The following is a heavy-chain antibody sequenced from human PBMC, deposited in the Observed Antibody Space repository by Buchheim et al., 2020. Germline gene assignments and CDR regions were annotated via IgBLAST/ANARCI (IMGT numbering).Heavy chain of an antibody. D-gene: IGHD3-3*01. Sequence: EVQLMESGGGLVQPGGSLRLSCAASGFTFSSYEMNWVRQAPGKGLEWVSYISSSGSTIYYADSVKGRFTISRDNAKNSLYLQMNSLRAEDTAVYYCARVGGYYSVNYYYYYGMDVWGQGTT. CDR2: ISSSGSTI. V-gene: IGHV3-48*03. J-gene: IGHJ6*02. CDR1: GFTFSSYE. CDR3: ARVGGYYSVNYYYYYGMDV.